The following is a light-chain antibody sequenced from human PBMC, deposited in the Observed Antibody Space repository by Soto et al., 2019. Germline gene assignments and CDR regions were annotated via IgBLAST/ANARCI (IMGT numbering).Light chain of an antibody. CDR3: YSYTSSIFYD. CDR1: SSDVGAYNY. CDR2: DVS. J-gene: IGLJ1*01. V-gene: IGLV2-14*01. Sequence: QSVLTQPASVSGSPGQSITISCTGTSSDVGAYNYVSWYQQHPAKVPKLMIYDVSNRPSGVSDRFSGSKSGNTASLTISGLQAEDEADYYCYSYTSSIFYDFGPVTKLTV.